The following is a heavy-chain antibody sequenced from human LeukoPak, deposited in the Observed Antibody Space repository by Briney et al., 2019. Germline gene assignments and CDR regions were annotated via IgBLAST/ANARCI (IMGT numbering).Heavy chain of an antibody. D-gene: IGHD2/OR15-2a*01. CDR1: GFTFRSYW. Sequence: GRSLRLSCAASGFTFRSYWMSWVRQAPGRGLGWVANIKQDGGERYYVDSVKGRFTISRDNAKNSLYLQMNSLRAEDTAVYYCARDHFGSSFGYWGQGALVTVSS. J-gene: IGHJ4*02. CDR2: IKQDGGER. V-gene: IGHV3-7*01. CDR3: ARDHFGSSFGY.